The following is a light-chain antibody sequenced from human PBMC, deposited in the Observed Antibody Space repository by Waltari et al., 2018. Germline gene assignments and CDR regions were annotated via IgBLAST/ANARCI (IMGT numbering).Light chain of an antibody. Sequence: QSALTQPASVSGSPGQSITISCAGTSRYVAAYTYFSWYQQNPGKAPKLIIYDVKRRPSGISSRFSGSKSGNTASLTVSGLQAEDEADYYCRSYTLTSTWLFGGGTKLTVL. CDR1: SRYVAAYTY. CDR2: DVK. V-gene: IGLV2-14*03. CDR3: RSYTLTSTWL. J-gene: IGLJ3*02.